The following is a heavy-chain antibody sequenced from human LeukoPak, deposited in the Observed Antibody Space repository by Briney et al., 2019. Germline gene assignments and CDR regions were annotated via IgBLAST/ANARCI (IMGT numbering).Heavy chain of an antibody. J-gene: IGHJ4*02. V-gene: IGHV3-7*01. CDR1: GFTFSNSW. CDR2: IKPDGSQT. Sequence: GGSLRLSCAASGFTFSNSWINWVRQALGKGLEWVANIKPDGSQTYYLDSVKGRFTVSRDNAKHSAFLQMNSLRAEDTAVYYCARDNPSGYNSGWPLGHWGQGTLVTVSS. D-gene: IGHD6-19*01. CDR3: ARDNPSGYNSGWPLGH.